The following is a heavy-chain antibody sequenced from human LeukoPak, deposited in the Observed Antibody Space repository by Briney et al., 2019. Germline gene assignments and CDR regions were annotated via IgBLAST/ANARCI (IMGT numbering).Heavy chain of an antibody. D-gene: IGHD3-10*01. CDR2: TYWNNDK. CDR3: AHKGRGSGSYTM. V-gene: IGHV2-5*01. CDR1: GFSLSTTGVA. Sequence: NESGPTLVNPPQTLTLTCTFSGFSLSTTGVAVAWIRQPPGKALEWLAVTYWNNDKSYSPSLKNRLTITQDTSKNQVILIMANMDPVDTGTYYCAHKGRGSGSYTMWGQGTLVTVSS. J-gene: IGHJ4*02.